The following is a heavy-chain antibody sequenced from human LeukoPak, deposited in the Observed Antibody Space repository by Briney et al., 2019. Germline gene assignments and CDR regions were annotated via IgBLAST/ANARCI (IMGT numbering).Heavy chain of an antibody. CDR1: GFTFSNYD. V-gene: IGHV3-13*01. CDR3: ARVRVDRGYAYFDY. D-gene: IGHD5-18*01. CDR2: IDTAGDT. J-gene: IGHJ4*02. Sequence: GGSLRLSCAASGFTFSNYDMHWVRQATGKVLEWVSGIDTAGDTYYPGSVKGRFTISRQDAKNSLYLQMNNLRAGDTAVYYCARVRVDRGYAYFDYWGQGTLVTVSS.